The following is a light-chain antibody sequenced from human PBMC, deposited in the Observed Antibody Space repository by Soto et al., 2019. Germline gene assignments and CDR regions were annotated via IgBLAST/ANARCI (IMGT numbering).Light chain of an antibody. Sequence: EIVLTQSPGSLSLSPGERATLSCRASQSVDSTFFAWYQKKPGQAPRLLIYGASKRATGVPDRFSGSGSGTDFTLIISRLEHEDFAVYYSQQYMSSVTFGQGTKVEIK. CDR3: QQYMSSVT. CDR2: GAS. J-gene: IGKJ1*01. V-gene: IGKV3-20*01. CDR1: QSVDSTF.